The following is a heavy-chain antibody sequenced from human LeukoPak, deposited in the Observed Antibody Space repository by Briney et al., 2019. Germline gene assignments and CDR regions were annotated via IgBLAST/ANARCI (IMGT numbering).Heavy chain of an antibody. CDR1: GGSISSSSYY. V-gene: IGHV4-39*01. D-gene: IGHD3-10*01. CDR2: IYYSGST. J-gene: IGHJ4*02. CDR3: ARGRVRGVIRFGN. Sequence: PSETLSLTCTVPGGSISSSSYYWGWIRQPPGKGLEWIGSIYYSGSTYYNPSLKSRVTISVDTSKNQFSLKLSSVTAADTAVYYCARGRVRGVIRFGNWGQGTLVTVSS.